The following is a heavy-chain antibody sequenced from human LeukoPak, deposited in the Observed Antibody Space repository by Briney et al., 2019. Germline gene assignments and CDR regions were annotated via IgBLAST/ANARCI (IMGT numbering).Heavy chain of an antibody. V-gene: IGHV3-20*04. J-gene: IGHJ4*02. D-gene: IGHD3-22*01. CDR1: GFTFDDYS. CDR2: INWNGGST. CDR3: ARGEDSPFDY. Sequence: GGSLRLSCAASGFTFDDYSMSWVRQAPGKGLEWVSGINWNGGSTGYADSVKGRFTISRDNAKNSLHLQMNSLRAEDTALYYCARGEDSPFDYWGQGTLVTVSS.